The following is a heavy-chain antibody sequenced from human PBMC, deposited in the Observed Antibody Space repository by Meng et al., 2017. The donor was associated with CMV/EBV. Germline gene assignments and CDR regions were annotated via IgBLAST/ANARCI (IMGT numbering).Heavy chain of an antibody. V-gene: IGHV1-46*01. D-gene: IGHD2-2*01. CDR3: ARDRRYCSSTSCYQPPYYYYCGMDV. CDR1: GYTFTSYY. J-gene: IGHJ6*02. Sequence: ASVKVSCKASGYTFTSYYMHWVRQAPGQGLEWMGIINPSGGSTSYAQKFQGRVTMTRDTSTSTVYMELSSLRSEDTAVYYCARDRRYCSSTSCYQPPYYYYCGMDVWGQGTTVTVSS. CDR2: INPSGGST.